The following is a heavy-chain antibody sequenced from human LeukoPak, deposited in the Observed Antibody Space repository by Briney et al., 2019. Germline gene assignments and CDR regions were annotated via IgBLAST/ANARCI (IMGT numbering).Heavy chain of an antibody. D-gene: IGHD6-19*01. V-gene: IGHV3-7*01. CDR1: GLTFSSYW. J-gene: IGHJ6*02. CDR2: IKQDGSEK. CDR3: ARDGGYSSGWEYYYYGMDV. Sequence: GGSLRLSCAASGLTFSSYWMSWVRQAPGKGLEWVANIKQDGSEKYYVDSVKGRSTISRDNAKNSLYLQMNSLRAEDTAVYYCARDGGYSSGWEYYYYGMDVWGQGTTVTVSS.